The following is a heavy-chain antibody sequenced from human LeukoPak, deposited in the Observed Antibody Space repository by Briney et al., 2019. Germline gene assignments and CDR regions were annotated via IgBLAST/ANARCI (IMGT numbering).Heavy chain of an antibody. CDR3: ARSPRSVVVVAATPYDY. Sequence: GASVKVSCKASGYTFTSYGISWVRQAPGQGLEWMGWISAYNGNTNYAQKLQGRVTMTTDTSTSTAYMELRSPRSDDTAVYYCARSPRSVVVVAATPYDYWGQGTLVTVSS. CDR1: GYTFTSYG. D-gene: IGHD2-15*01. CDR2: ISAYNGNT. V-gene: IGHV1-18*04. J-gene: IGHJ4*02.